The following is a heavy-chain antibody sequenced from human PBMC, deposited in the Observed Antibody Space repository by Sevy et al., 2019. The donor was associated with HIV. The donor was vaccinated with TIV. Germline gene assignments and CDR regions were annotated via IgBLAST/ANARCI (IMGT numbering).Heavy chain of an antibody. V-gene: IGHV3-74*01. D-gene: IGHD6-6*01. J-gene: IGHJ5*02. CDR3: ARELGKYSSSSSWFDP. CDR2: ISSDGSST. CDR1: RFTFSSYW. Sequence: GGSLRLSCAASRFTFSSYWMHWVRQAPGKGLVWVSRISSDGSSTSYSDSVKGRFTISRDNAKNTLYLQMNSLRAEDTAVYYCARELGKYSSSSSWFDPWGQGTLVTVSS.